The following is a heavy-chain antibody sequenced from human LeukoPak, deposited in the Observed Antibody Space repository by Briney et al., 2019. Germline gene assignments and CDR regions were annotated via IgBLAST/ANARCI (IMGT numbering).Heavy chain of an antibody. D-gene: IGHD2/OR15-2a*01. Sequence: PGGSLRLSCAASGFTFNRYWMHWVRQVPGKGLVWVSRINSDGSSTTYADSVKGRFTISRDNARNTLYQQMNSLRAEDTAVYYCARGRGTIYMFDYWGQGTLVTVSS. CDR2: INSDGSST. CDR3: ARGRGTIYMFDY. J-gene: IGHJ4*02. CDR1: GFTFNRYW. V-gene: IGHV3-74*01.